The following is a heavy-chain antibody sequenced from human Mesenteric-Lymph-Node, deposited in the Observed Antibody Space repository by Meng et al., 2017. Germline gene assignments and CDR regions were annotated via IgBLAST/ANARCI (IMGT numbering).Heavy chain of an antibody. J-gene: IGHJ4*02. Sequence: SLKISCATSGFSLSSYEMNWVRQAPGKGLEWVSYIDSSGTSTHYADSVQGRFSVSKENPKNSLYLQLDRLRVEDTAVYYCARGSGWFGFEYWGQGTLVTVSS. V-gene: IGHV3-48*03. CDR2: IDSSGTST. CDR1: GFSLSSYE. D-gene: IGHD6-19*01. CDR3: ARGSGWFGFEY.